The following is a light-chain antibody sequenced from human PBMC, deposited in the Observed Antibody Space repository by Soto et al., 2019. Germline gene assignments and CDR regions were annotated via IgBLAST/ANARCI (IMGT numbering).Light chain of an antibody. Sequence: DIQMTQSPSSLSASVGDRVTITCQASQDISNYLNWYQQKPGKAPKLLIYDASNLETGVPSRFSGSGSGTDVTFTISSLQPEDIAIYYCQQYDNLPLTFGGGTKVEIK. CDR1: QDISNY. CDR2: DAS. J-gene: IGKJ4*01. V-gene: IGKV1-33*01. CDR3: QQYDNLPLT.